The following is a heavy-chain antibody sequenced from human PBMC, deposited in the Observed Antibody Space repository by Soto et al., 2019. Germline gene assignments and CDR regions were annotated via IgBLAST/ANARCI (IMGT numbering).Heavy chain of an antibody. Sequence: PSETLSLTCTVSGGSISSSSYYWGWIRQPPGKGLEWIGSIYYSGSTYYNPSLKSRVTISVDTSKNQFSLKLSSVTAADTAVYYCARHEGITMVRCMYYYGMDVWGQGTTVTVSS. CDR2: IYYSGST. CDR1: GGSISSSSYY. V-gene: IGHV4-39*01. D-gene: IGHD3-10*01. CDR3: ARHEGITMVRCMYYYGMDV. J-gene: IGHJ6*02.